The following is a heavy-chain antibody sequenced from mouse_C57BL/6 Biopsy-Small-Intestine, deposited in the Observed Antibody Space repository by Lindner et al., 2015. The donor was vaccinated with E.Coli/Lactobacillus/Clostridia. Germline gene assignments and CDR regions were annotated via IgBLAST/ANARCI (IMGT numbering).Heavy chain of an antibody. CDR2: INPNSGGT. CDR1: GYTFTGNY. Sequence: SVKVSCKASGYTFTGNYLHWVRQAPGQGLEWMGNINPNSGGTNYAQNFQGRVTMTRDTSISTGYMELTRLTSDDTALYFCARSRMATFLSSSTGNWLDSWGQGTLVTVSS. D-gene: IGHD3-1*01. J-gene: IGHJ4*01. V-gene: IGHV1S61*01. CDR3: ARSRMATFLSSSTGNWLDS.